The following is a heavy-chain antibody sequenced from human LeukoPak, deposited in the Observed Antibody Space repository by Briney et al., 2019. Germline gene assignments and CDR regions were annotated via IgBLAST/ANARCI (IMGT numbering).Heavy chain of an antibody. J-gene: IGHJ5*02. D-gene: IGHD6-19*01. CDR2: INHSGST. Sequence: SETLSLTCAVYGGSFSGYYWSWIRQPPGKGLEWIGEINHSGSTNYNPSLKSRVTMSVDTSKNQFSLKLTSVTAADTAVYYCARASWYTSGGWFDPWGQGTLVTVSS. CDR3: ARASWYTSGGWFDP. CDR1: GGSFSGYY. V-gene: IGHV4-34*01.